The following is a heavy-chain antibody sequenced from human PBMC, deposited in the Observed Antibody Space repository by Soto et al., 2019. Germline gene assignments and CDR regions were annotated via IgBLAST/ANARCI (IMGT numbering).Heavy chain of an antibody. D-gene: IGHD3-9*01. Sequence: GASVKVSCKASGYTFTNYAMHWVRQARGQRLEWIGWIVVGSGNTNYAQKFQERVTITRDMSTSTAYMELSSLRSEDTAVYYCAATKSGILTGYYFDYWGQGTLVTVSS. CDR1: GYTFTNYA. V-gene: IGHV1-58*02. CDR3: AATKSGILTGYYFDY. J-gene: IGHJ4*02. CDR2: IVVGSGNT.